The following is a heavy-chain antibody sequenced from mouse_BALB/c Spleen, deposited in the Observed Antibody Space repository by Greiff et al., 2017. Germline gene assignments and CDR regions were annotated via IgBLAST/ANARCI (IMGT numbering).Heavy chain of an antibody. V-gene: IGHV5-4*02. CDR1: GFTFSDYY. Sequence: EVKLMESGGGLVKPGGSLKLSCAASGFTFSDYYMYWVRQTPEKRLEWVATISDGGSYTYYPDSVKGRFTISRDNAKNTLYLQMSSLKSEDTAMYYCARRGSTTGRRFYYAMDYWGQGTSVTVSS. CDR3: ARRGSTTGRRFYYAMDY. J-gene: IGHJ4*01. CDR2: ISDGGSYT. D-gene: IGHD2-14*01.